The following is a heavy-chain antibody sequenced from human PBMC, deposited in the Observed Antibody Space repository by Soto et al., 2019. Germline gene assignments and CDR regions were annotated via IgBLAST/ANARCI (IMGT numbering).Heavy chain of an antibody. J-gene: IGHJ4*02. CDR3: ARDRSAVGYYYDSSGYYYSFDY. Sequence: PSETLSLTCTVSGGSVSSGSYYWSWIRQPPGKGLEWIGYIYYSGSTNYNPSLKSRVTISVDTSKNQFSLKLSSVTAADTAVYYCARDRSAVGYYYDSSGYYYSFDYWGQGTLVTVSS. V-gene: IGHV4-61*01. CDR1: GGSVSSGSYY. CDR2: IYYSGST. D-gene: IGHD3-22*01.